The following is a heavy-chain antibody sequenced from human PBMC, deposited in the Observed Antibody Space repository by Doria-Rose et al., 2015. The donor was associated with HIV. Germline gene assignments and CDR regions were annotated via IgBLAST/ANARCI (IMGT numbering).Heavy chain of an antibody. J-gene: IGHJ4*02. CDR1: GVSLSSPGMG. D-gene: IGHD6-13*01. CDR3: ARIKSSRWYHKYYFDF. CDR2: IFSDDER. Sequence: QITLKESGPVLVKPTETLTLTCTVSGVSLSSPGMGVSWIRQPPGKALEWLANIFSDDERSYKTSLKSRPTISRGTSKSQVVLTMTDMDPVDTATYYCARIKSSRWYHKYYFDFRGQGTLVIVSA. V-gene: IGHV2-26*01.